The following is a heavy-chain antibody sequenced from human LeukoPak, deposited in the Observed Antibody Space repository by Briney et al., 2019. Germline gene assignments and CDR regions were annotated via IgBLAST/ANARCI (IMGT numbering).Heavy chain of an antibody. CDR1: GGSISSYY. D-gene: IGHD2-15*01. CDR2: IYYSGST. J-gene: IGHJ2*01. V-gene: IGHV4-59*08. Sequence: SETLSLTCTVSGGSISSYYWSWIRQPPGKGLEWIGYIYYSGSTNYNPSLKSRVTISVDTYKNKFSLKLSTVTAADTAVYYCARFRDRYCSGGSCYLDWYFDLWGRGTLVTVSS. CDR3: ARFRDRYCSGGSCYLDWYFDL.